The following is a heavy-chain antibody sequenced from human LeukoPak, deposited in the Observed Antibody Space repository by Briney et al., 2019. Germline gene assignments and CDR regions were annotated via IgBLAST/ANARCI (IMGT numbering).Heavy chain of an antibody. J-gene: IGHJ4*02. CDR1: GFTFNDYY. D-gene: IGHD3-9*01. CDR2: ISGSSGYT. V-gene: IGHV3-11*03. Sequence: PGGSLRLSCAASGFTFNDYYMSWIRQAPGKGLEWVSYISGSSGYTEYADSVKGRFTISRDNAKNSLYLQMNSLRAEDTAVYYCARSSRYDIWTGYPYWGQGTLVTVSP. CDR3: ARSSRYDIWTGYPY.